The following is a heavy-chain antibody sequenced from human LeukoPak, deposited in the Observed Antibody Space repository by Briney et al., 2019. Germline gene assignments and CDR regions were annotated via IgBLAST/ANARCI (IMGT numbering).Heavy chain of an antibody. V-gene: IGHV1-46*01. CDR3: ARDLHSGSSWRYNWFDP. J-gene: IGHJ5*02. CDR1: GYTFTSYY. CDR2: INPSGGST. D-gene: IGHD6-13*01. Sequence: ASVKVSCKASGYTFTSYYMHWVRQAPGQGLEWMGIINPSGGSTSYAQKFQGRVTMTTDTSTSTAYMELRSLRSDDTAVYYCARDLHSGSSWRYNWFDPWGQGTLVTVSS.